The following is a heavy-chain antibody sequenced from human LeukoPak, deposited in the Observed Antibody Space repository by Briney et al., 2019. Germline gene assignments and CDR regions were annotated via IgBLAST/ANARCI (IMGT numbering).Heavy chain of an antibody. CDR2: IYYSGST. J-gene: IGHJ5*02. V-gene: IGHV4-39*01. Sequence: SETLSLTCTVSGGSISSSSYYWGWIRQPPGKGLEWIGSIYYSGSTYYNPSLKSRVTISVDTSKNQFSLKLSSVIAADTAVYYCARPHTAMVMGWFDPWGQGTLVTVSS. CDR3: ARPHTAMVMGWFDP. D-gene: IGHD5-18*01. CDR1: GGSISSSSYY.